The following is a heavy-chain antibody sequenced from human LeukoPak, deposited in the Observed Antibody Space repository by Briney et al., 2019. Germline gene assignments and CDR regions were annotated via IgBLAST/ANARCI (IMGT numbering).Heavy chain of an antibody. Sequence: PGGSLRLSCAASGFTITNYWMHWVRQAPGQGLVWVSRISSDGTTTNYADSVRGRLTISRDNAKNMLYLQMNSLRAEDTAIYYCVVIVLGWGQGTLVTVSS. CDR1: GFTITNYW. J-gene: IGHJ4*02. CDR2: ISSDGTTT. D-gene: IGHD2-8*02. V-gene: IGHV3-74*01. CDR3: VVIVLG.